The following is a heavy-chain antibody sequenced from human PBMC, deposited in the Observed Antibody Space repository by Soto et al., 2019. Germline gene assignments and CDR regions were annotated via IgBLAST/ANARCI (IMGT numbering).Heavy chain of an antibody. CDR2: IYYSGST. J-gene: IGHJ3*02. CDR3: ARDRGVYYGSGSGGAFDI. D-gene: IGHD3-10*01. Sequence: QVQLQESGPGLVKPSETLSLTCTVSGGSISSYYWSWIRQPPGKGLEWIGYIYYSGSTNYNPSLNSLVPISVDTAKNPFSLKLSSVTAAYTAVSYCARDRGVYYGSGSGGAFDIWGQGTMVTVSS. V-gene: IGHV4-59*01. CDR1: GGSISSYY.